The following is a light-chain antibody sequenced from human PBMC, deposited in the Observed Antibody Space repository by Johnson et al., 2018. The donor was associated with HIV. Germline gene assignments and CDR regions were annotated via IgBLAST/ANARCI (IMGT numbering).Light chain of an antibody. Sequence: QSVLTQPPSVSAAPGQKVTISCSGSSSNIGNNYVSWYQQFPGTAPKLLIYDNNKRPSGIPDRFSGSKSGTSATLDITGLQTGDEADYYCGTWDSSLSSPRVFGTGNKVTVL. CDR3: GTWDSSLSSPRV. J-gene: IGLJ1*01. V-gene: IGLV1-51*01. CDR1: SSNIGNNY. CDR2: DNN.